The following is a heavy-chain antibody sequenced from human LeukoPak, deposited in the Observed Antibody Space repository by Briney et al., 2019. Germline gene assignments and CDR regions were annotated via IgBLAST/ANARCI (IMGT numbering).Heavy chain of an antibody. D-gene: IGHD3-22*01. CDR1: GFTFSSYA. CDR2: ISYDGSNK. Sequence: PGGSLRLSCAASGFTFSSYAMHWVRQAPGKGLEWVAVISYDGSNKYYADSVKGRFTISRDNSKNTLYLQMNSLRAEDTAVYYCAREADSSGYYYQGLFDSWGQGTLVTVSS. J-gene: IGHJ4*02. CDR3: AREADSSGYYYQGLFDS. V-gene: IGHV3-30*04.